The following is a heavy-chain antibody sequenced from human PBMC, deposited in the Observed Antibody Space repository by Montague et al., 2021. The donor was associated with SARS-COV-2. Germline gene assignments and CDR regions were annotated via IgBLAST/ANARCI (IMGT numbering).Heavy chain of an antibody. CDR1: GFTVSTAV. Sequence: SLRLSCAASGFTVSTAVVSWVRQAPGKGLEWVSTINGGGGSTYYADSMRGRFTISRDNSESTLYLQMNSLRAEDTALYYCVKDYCYPNTVCSGVFFDDWGQGILVTVSS. V-gene: IGHV3-23*01. D-gene: IGHD3-16*01. J-gene: IGHJ4*02. CDR2: INGGGGST. CDR3: VKDYCYPNTVCSGVFFDD.